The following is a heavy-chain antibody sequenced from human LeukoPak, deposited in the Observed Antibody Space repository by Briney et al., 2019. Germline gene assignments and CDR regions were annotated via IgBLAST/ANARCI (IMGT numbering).Heavy chain of an antibody. CDR2: INPNSGGT. CDR1: GYTFTGCY. V-gene: IGHV1-2*02. Sequence: ASVKVSCKASGYTFTGCYMHWVRQAPGQGLEWMGWINPNSGGTNYAQKFQGRVTMTTDTSTSTAYMELRSLRSDDTAVYYCARDSEQWLGGGNYFDYWGQGTLVTVSS. J-gene: IGHJ4*02. D-gene: IGHD6-19*01. CDR3: ARDSEQWLGGGNYFDY.